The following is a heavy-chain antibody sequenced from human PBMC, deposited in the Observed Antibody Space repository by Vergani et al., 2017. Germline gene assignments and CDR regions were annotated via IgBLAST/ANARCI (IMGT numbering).Heavy chain of an antibody. V-gene: IGHV1-58*02. Sequence: QLVQSGAEVKKPGTSVKVSCKASGFTFTSSAMQWVRQARGQRLEWIGWIVVGSGNTNYAQKFQERVTITRDMSTSTAYMELSSLRSEDTAVYYCAADRPRGYCSSTSCYSVYYYGMDVWGQGTTVTVSS. D-gene: IGHD2-2*01. CDR2: IVVGSGNT. CDR1: GFTFTSSA. CDR3: AADRPRGYCSSTSCYSVYYYGMDV. J-gene: IGHJ6*02.